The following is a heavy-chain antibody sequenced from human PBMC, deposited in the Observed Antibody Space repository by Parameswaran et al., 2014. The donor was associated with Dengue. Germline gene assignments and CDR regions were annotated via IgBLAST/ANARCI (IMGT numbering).Heavy chain of an antibody. Sequence: WVRQAPGQGLEWMGWINPNSGGTNYAQKFQGRVTMTRDTSISTAYMELSRLRSDDTAVYYCARALGSTNDYWGQGTLVTVSS. V-gene: IGHV1-2*02. CDR3: ARALGSTNDY. CDR2: INPNSGGT. J-gene: IGHJ4*02.